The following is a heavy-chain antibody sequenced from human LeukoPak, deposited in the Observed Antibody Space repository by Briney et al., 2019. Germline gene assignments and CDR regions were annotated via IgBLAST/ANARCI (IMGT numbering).Heavy chain of an antibody. CDR2: ISSSSSFI. CDR1: GFTFSRYS. CDR3: ARDPPLGSCSTISCPHLDY. V-gene: IGHV3-21*01. D-gene: IGHD2-2*01. J-gene: IGHJ4*02. Sequence: GGSLRLSCVASGFTFSRYSMNWVRQAPGKGLEWVSSISSSSSFIYYADSVKGRFTISRDNAKNSLYLQMNSLRAEDTAVYYCARDPPLGSCSTISCPHLDYWGQGTXXTVSS.